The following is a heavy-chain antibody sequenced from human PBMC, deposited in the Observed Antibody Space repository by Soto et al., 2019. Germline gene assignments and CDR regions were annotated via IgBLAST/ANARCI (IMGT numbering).Heavy chain of an antibody. CDR1: GGTFSSYA. CDR2: LIPIFGTA. CDR3: ARATVDTAMVVRSVCYCFDP. V-gene: IGHV1-69*01. J-gene: IGHJ5*02. Sequence: QVQLVQSGAEVKKPGSSVKVSCKASGGTFSSYAISWVRQAPGQGIECMGWLIPIFGTANYAQKFQGRVTITADESTSTAYMALSSLRSEYTAVYYCARATVDTAMVVRSVCYCFDPWCQGTLVTVSS. D-gene: IGHD5-18*01.